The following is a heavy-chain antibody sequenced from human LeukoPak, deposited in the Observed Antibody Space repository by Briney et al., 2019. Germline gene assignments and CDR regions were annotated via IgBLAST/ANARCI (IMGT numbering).Heavy chain of an antibody. D-gene: IGHD6-13*01. V-gene: IGHV3-23*01. CDR3: ARRGAAAGTEDF. J-gene: IGHJ4*02. CDR1: GFTFSSYG. Sequence: GGSLRLSCAASGFTFSSYGMSWARQAPGKGLEWVSAISDSGGSTYYADSVKGRFTISRDNSKNTLYLQMNSLRAEDTAVYYCARRGAAAGTEDFWGQGTLVTVSS. CDR2: ISDSGGST.